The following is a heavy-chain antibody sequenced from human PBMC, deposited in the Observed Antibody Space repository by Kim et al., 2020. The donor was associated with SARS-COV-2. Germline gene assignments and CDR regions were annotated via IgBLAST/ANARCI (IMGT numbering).Heavy chain of an antibody. V-gene: IGHV1-46*01. D-gene: IGHD6-13*01. J-gene: IGHJ6*02. Sequence: TRHAQKFQGRVPITRDTSTSTVYMELSSLRSEDTAVYYCARGVEQDGMDVWGQGTTVTVSS. CDR2: T. CDR3: ARGVEQDGMDV.